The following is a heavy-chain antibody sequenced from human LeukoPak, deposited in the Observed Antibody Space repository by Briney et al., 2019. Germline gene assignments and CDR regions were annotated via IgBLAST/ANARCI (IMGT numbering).Heavy chain of an antibody. CDR1: GFTVSSNY. CDR3: ARDRRGYWEYYFDY. D-gene: IGHD3-22*01. J-gene: IGHJ4*02. CDR2: IYSGGST. V-gene: IGHV3-66*01. Sequence: PGGSLRLSCAASGFTVSSNYMSWVRQAPGKGLEWVSFIYSGGSTYYADSVKGRFTISRDNSKNTLYLQMNSLRAEDTAVYYCARDRRGYWEYYFDYWGQGTLVSVSS.